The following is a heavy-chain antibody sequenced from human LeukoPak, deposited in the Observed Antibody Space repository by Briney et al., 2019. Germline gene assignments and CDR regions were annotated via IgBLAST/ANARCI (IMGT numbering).Heavy chain of an antibody. Sequence: SETLSLTCTVSGGSISTSDYFWSWIRQPPGKGLEWIGFIHYRGSTSYNPSLKSRVTISVDTSRNQFSLKLSSVTAADTAVYYCARRMDTAMPSYYYYGMDVWGQGTTVTVSS. CDR1: GGSISTSDYF. CDR3: ARRMDTAMPSYYYYGMDV. V-gene: IGHV4-30-4*01. J-gene: IGHJ6*02. D-gene: IGHD5-18*01. CDR2: IHYRGST.